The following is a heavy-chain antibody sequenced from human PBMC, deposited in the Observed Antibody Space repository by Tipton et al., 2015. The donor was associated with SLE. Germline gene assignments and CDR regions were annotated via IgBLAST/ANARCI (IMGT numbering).Heavy chain of an antibody. CDR3: ARVRYDKGGYFDY. Sequence: TLSLTCTVSGGSISSGGYYWSWIRQPAGKGLEWIGRIYTSGSTNYNPSLKSRVTMSVDTSKNQFSLKLSSVTAADTAVYYCARVRYDKGGYFDYWGQGTLVTVSS. V-gene: IGHV4-61*02. J-gene: IGHJ4*02. CDR1: GGSISSGGYY. D-gene: IGHD3-22*01. CDR2: IYTSGST.